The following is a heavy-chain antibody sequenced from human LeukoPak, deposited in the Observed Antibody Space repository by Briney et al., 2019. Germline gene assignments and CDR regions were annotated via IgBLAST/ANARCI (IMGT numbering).Heavy chain of an antibody. J-gene: IGHJ4*02. CDR1: GGTFSSYA. V-gene: IGHV1-69*13. Sequence: ASVKVSCKASGGTFSSYAISWVLQAPGQGLEWMGGIIPIFGTANYAQKFQGRVTITADESTSTAYMELSSLRSEDTAVYYCASYGDYGGGYFDYWGQGTLVTVSS. D-gene: IGHD4-17*01. CDR2: IIPIFGTA. CDR3: ASYGDYGGGYFDY.